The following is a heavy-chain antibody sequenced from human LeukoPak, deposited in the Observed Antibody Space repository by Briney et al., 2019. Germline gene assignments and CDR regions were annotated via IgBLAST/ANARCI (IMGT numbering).Heavy chain of an antibody. V-gene: IGHV1-8*03. CDR1: GYTFTSYD. Sequence: ASVKVSCKASGYTFTSYDINWVRQATGQGLEWMGWMNPNSGNTGYAQKFQGRVTITRNTSISTAYMELSSLRSEDTAVYYCARAYYYGSGSPFIFDYWGQGTLVTVSS. D-gene: IGHD3-10*01. J-gene: IGHJ4*02. CDR3: ARAYYYGSGSPFIFDY. CDR2: MNPNSGNT.